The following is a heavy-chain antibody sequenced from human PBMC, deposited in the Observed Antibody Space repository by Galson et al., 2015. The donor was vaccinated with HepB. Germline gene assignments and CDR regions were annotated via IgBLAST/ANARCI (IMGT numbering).Heavy chain of an antibody. J-gene: IGHJ6*02. D-gene: IGHD1-20*01. Sequence: SLRLSCAASGFTVSSNYMSWVRQAPGKGLEWVSVIYSGGSTYYADSVKGRFTISRDNSKNTLYLQMNSLRAEDTAVYYCARVTYNWNGVDYYGMDVWGQGTTVTVSS. V-gene: IGHV3-53*01. CDR3: ARVTYNWNGVDYYGMDV. CDR2: IYSGGST. CDR1: GFTVSSNY.